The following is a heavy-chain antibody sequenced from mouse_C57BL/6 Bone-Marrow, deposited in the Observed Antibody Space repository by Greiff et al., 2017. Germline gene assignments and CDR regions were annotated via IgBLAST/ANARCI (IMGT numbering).Heavy chain of an antibody. D-gene: IGHD2-2*01. CDR1: GFSLSTFGLG. CDR3: ARIRADGYDVVWYFDV. CDR2: IWWDDDN. Sequence: QVTLKESGPGILQPSQTLSLTCSFSGFSLSTFGLGVGWIRQPSGKGLEWLAHIWWDDDNYYNPALKSRLTNSKDTSKHQVFLKIANVDTADTATYYCARIRADGYDVVWYFDVWGTGTTVTVSS. J-gene: IGHJ1*03. V-gene: IGHV8-8*01.